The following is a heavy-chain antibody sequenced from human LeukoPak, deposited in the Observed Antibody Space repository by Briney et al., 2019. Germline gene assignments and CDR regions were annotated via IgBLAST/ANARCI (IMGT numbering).Heavy chain of an antibody. CDR2: ISYIGST. CDR1: DDSFSSHY. D-gene: IGHD4-17*01. CDR3: ARDLVTVTKGFDI. V-gene: IGHV4-59*11. J-gene: IGHJ3*02. Sequence: SETLSLTCAVSDDSFSSHYWTWIRQPPGKGLEWIGYISYIGSTNYNPSLKSRVTISIDTSKNKFSLKLSSVTAADTAVYYCARDLVTVTKGFDIWGQGTMVSVSS.